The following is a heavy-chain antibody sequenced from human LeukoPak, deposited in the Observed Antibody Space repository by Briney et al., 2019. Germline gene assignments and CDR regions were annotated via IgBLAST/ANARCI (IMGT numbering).Heavy chain of an antibody. Sequence: GGSLRLSCTASGFTFGDYAMSWFRQAPGKELEWVGFIRSKAYGGTTEYAASVKGRFTISRDDSKSIAYLQMNSLKTEDTAVYYCTGEPALGYCSGGSCPREDYWGQGTLVTVSS. CDR3: TGEPALGYCSGGSCPREDY. CDR2: IRSKAYGGTT. J-gene: IGHJ4*02. V-gene: IGHV3-49*03. CDR1: GFTFGDYA. D-gene: IGHD2-15*01.